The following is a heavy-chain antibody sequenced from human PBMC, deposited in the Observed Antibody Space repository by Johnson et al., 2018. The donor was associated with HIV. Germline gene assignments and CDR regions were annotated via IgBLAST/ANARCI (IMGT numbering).Heavy chain of an antibody. D-gene: IGHD2-21*01. V-gene: IGHV3-25*05. CDR1: QFTFSRYY. CDR3: ARESVIGAFDI. Sequence: VQLVESGGGLAKPAWSPRLSCAASQFTFSRYYMNCVRQAPGNGLELVGQVNPNGGSTYLIDSGKDRFNISRDNAKNTLHLQMNSLRAEDTAVYYCARESVIGAFDIWGQGTMVTVSS. J-gene: IGHJ3*02. CDR2: VNPNGGST.